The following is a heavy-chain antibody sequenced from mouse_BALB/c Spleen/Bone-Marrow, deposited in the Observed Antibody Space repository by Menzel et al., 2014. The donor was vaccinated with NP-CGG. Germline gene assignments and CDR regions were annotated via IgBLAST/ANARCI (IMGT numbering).Heavy chain of an antibody. CDR3: AYGSSYDYFDY. D-gene: IGHD1-1*01. CDR1: GFNIKDTY. V-gene: IGHV14-3*02. J-gene: IGHJ2*01. CDR2: IDPANGNT. Sequence: DVQLQESGAELVKPGASVKLSCTASGFNIKDTYMHWVEQRPEQGLEWIGRIDPANGNTKYDPKFQGKATITADTSSNTAYLQLSSLTSEDTAVYYCAYGSSYDYFDYWGQGTTLTVSS.